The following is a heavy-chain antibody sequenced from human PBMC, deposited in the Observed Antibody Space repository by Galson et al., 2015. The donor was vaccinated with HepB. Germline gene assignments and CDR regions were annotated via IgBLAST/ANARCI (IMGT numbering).Heavy chain of an antibody. CDR3: VRLYNSGWYGFVTDAFDV. CDR2: IYYTGTT. CDR1: GDSISSRNW. J-gene: IGHJ3*01. Sequence: ETLSLTCAVSGDSISSRNWWSWVRQSPGKGLEWIGEIYYTGTTNYNPSVKSRVTMSVDKSKNQFSLKLSSVIAADTAIYYCVRLYNSGWYGFVTDAFDVWGQGTVVTVSS. V-gene: IGHV4-4*02. D-gene: IGHD6-19*01.